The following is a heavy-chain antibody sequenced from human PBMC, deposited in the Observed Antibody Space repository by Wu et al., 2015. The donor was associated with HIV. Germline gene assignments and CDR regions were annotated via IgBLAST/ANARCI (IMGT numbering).Heavy chain of an antibody. V-gene: IGHV1-69*13. D-gene: IGHD6-13*01. CDR1: GGTFSSYA. CDR2: IIPIFGTA. CDR3: AREVGLXTIADPLGASPNWFDP. J-gene: IGHJ5*02. Sequence: QVQLVQSGAEVKKPGSSVKVSCKASGGTFSSYAISWVRQAPGQGLEWMGRIIPIFGTANYAQKFQGTVTITADESTTTAYMELSSLRSEDTAVYYCAREVGLXTIADPLGASPNWFDPWAREPWSPSPQ.